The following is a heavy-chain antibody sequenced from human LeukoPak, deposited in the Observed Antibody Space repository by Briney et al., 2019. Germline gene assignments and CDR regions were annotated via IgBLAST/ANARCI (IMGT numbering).Heavy chain of an antibody. CDR3: ARHSDRPNYPDTDSFDL. V-gene: IGHV3-53*01. D-gene: IGHD3-22*01. CDR2: IYATGNT. CDR1: GFSISNYY. J-gene: IGHJ3*01. Sequence: QPGGSLRLSCAASGFSISNYYMFWARQAPGKGLEWVSVIYATGNTYYANSVKGRFTISRDNSENTLYLQMNSLRVGDTAVYYCARHSDRPNYPDTDSFDLWGQGTTVTVSS.